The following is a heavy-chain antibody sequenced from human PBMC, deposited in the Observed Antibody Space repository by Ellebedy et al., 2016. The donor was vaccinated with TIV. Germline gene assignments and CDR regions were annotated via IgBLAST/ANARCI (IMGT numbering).Heavy chain of an antibody. D-gene: IGHD6-6*01. CDR3: ARDEWSIAARYPYYYYYYGMDV. CDR2: TYYRSKWYN. CDR1: GDSVSSNSAA. Sequence: MPSETLSLTCAISGDSVSSNSAAWNWIRQSPSRGLEWLGRTYYRSKWYNDYAVSVKSRITINPDTSKNQFSLQLNSVTPEDTAVYYCARDEWSIAARYPYYYYYYGMDVWGQGTTVTVSS. V-gene: IGHV6-1*01. J-gene: IGHJ6*02.